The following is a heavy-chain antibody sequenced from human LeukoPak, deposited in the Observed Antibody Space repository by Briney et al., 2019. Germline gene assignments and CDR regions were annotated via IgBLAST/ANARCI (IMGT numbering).Heavy chain of an antibody. CDR3: ANTVALPSFDY. V-gene: IGHV3-33*06. CDR1: GFTFSSYG. Sequence: GGSLRLSCAASGFTFSSYGMHWVRQAPGKGLEWVAVIWYDGSNKYYADSVKGRFTISRDNSKNTLYLQMNSLRAEDTAVYYCANTVALPSFDYWGQGTLVTVSS. D-gene: IGHD2-15*01. J-gene: IGHJ4*02. CDR2: IWYDGSNK.